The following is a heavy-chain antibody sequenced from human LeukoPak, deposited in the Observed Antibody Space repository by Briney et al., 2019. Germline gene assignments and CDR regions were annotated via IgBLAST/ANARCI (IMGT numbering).Heavy chain of an antibody. Sequence: PSETLSLTCAVYGGSFSGYCWSWIRQPPGKGLEWIGEINHSGSTNYNPSLKSRVTISVDTSKNQFSLKLSSVTAADTAVYYCAGVFRYVWGSYRYTPWGQGTLVTVSS. J-gene: IGHJ5*02. D-gene: IGHD3-16*02. CDR3: AGVFRYVWGSYRYTP. CDR2: INHSGST. CDR1: GGSFSGYC. V-gene: IGHV4-34*01.